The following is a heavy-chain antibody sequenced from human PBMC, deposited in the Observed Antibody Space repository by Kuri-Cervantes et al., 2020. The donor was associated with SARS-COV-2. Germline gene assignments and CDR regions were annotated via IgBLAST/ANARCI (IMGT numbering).Heavy chain of an antibody. D-gene: IGHD6-19*01. V-gene: IGHV4-61*01. CDR2: ISISGGT. J-gene: IGHJ4*02. Sequence: SETLSLTCSVSGGSVSSGSYYWSWIRQPPGKGLEWIGYISISGGTNYNPSLKSLVTISVDTSKNQFSLKLSSVTAADTAVYYCARGPVAGIFSHFDYWGQGTLVTVSS. CDR3: ARGPVAGIFSHFDY. CDR1: GGSVSSGSYY.